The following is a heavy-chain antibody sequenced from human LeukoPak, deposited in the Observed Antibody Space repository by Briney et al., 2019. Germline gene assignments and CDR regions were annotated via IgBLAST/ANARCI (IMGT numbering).Heavy chain of an antibody. D-gene: IGHD5-24*01. J-gene: IGHJ6*02. V-gene: IGHV4-59*01. CDR2: IYYSGST. CDR1: GGSISSYY. CDR3: ARVNLPDGYNSNYYYYGMDV. Sequence: PSETLSLTCTVSGGSISSYYWSWIRQPPGKGLEWIGHIYYSGSTNYNPSLKSRVTISVDTSKNQFSLKLSSVTAADTAVYYCARVNLPDGYNSNYYYYGMDVWGQGTTVTVSS.